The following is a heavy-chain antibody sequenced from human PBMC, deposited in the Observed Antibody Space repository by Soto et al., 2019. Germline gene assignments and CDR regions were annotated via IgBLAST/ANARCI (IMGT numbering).Heavy chain of an antibody. D-gene: IGHD3-3*01. CDR3: ARVRVRFLEWLGSEG. Sequence: QVQLVQSGAEVKKPGASVKVSCKASGYTFSSYAFSWVRQAPGQGLEWMGGIIPIFGTANYAQKFQGRVTITADESTSTAYMELSSLRSEDTAVYYCARVRVRFLEWLGSEGWGQGTLVTVSS. V-gene: IGHV1-69*01. CDR2: IIPIFGTA. J-gene: IGHJ4*02. CDR1: GYTFSSYA.